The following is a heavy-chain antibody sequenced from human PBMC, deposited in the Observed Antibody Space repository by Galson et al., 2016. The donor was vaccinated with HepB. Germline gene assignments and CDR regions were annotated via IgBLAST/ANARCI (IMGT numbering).Heavy chain of an antibody. CDR3: ARDGEPLYDYGMDV. CDR2: INVGNGIT. V-gene: IGHV1-3*01. D-gene: IGHD1-14*01. CDR1: GYTITSYR. Sequence: SVKVSCKASGYTITSYRILWVRQAPGQSLEWMGWINVGNGITKYSEKVQGRVTITSDTSASTVHMELSSLISGDTAVYYCARDGEPLYDYGMDVWGQGTTVIVSS. J-gene: IGHJ6*02.